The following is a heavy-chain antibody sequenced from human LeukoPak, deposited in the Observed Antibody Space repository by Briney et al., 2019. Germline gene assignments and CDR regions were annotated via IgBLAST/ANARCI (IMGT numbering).Heavy chain of an antibody. V-gene: IGHV3-7*03. Sequence: GGSLRLSCAASGFTFSTYWMNWVRQAPGKGLEWVANLNQDGNEKYYVDSVEGRFTISRDNAKNSLYLQMNSLRAEDTAVYYCARGVVAARPGAPYYFDYWGRGTLVTVSS. CDR2: LNQDGNEK. CDR3: ARGVVAARPGAPYYFDY. D-gene: IGHD6-6*01. J-gene: IGHJ4*02. CDR1: GFTFSTYW.